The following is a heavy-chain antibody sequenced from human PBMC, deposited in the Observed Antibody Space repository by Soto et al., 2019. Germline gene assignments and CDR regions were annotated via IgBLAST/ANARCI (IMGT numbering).Heavy chain of an antibody. Sequence: QVQLVESGGGVVQPGRSLRLSCAASGFTFSNYAMHWVRQAPGKGLEWVAVISYDGSNKYYADSVKGRFTISRDNSQDPGYPPKNRRRAEDSGLCLCVIERSHSSSPDLNYWCQGTVVTVSS. CDR3: VIERSHSSSPDLNY. CDR1: GFTFSNYA. J-gene: IGHJ4*02. CDR2: ISYDGSNK. D-gene: IGHD6-6*01. V-gene: IGHV3-30-3*01.